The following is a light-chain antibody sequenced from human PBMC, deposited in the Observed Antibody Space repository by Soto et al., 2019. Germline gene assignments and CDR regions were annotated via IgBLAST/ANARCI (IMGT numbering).Light chain of an antibody. CDR1: SSNIGNNH. CDR2: DND. CDR3: GTWDSSLSAWV. Sequence: QSVLTQPPSVSAAPGQTVTISCSGSSSNIGNNHASWYQHLPGTAPKLLIFDNDKRPSGIPDRFSGSKSGSSATLGITGLQTEDEADYYCGTWDSSLSAWVFGGGTKLTVL. J-gene: IGLJ3*02. V-gene: IGLV1-51*01.